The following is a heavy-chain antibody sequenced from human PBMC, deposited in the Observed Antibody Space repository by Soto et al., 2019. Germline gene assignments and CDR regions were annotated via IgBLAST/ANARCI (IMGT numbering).Heavy chain of an antibody. CDR3: AHRVLRTVFGLVTTTAIYFDF. D-gene: IGHD3-3*01. J-gene: IGHJ4*02. CDR2: IYWADDK. V-gene: IGHV2-5*02. Sequence: QITLNESGPTVVRPTETLTLTCRFSGFSLTTSGVGVGWIRQSPGKAPEWLALIYWADDKRYSASLKSRLTITKDTSKNLVVLTVSDLDPTDTATYYCAHRVLRTVFGLVTTTAIYFDFWGQGTPVAVSS. CDR1: GFSLTTSGVG.